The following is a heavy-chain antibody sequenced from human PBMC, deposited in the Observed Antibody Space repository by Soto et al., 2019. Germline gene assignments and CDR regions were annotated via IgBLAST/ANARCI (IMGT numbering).Heavy chain of an antibody. V-gene: IGHV4-59*08. Sequence: QVQLQESGPGLVKPSETLSLTCTVSGGSISSYYWSWIRQPPGKGLEWIGYIYYSGRTNYNPSLKSRVTITVDTSKNQFSLKLSSVTAADTAVYYCARVMAAAGQKYFDYWGQGTLVTVSS. D-gene: IGHD6-13*01. CDR1: GGSISSYY. CDR2: IYYSGRT. CDR3: ARVMAAAGQKYFDY. J-gene: IGHJ4*02.